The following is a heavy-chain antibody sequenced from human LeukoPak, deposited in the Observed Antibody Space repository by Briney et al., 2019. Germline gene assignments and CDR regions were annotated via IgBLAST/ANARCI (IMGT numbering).Heavy chain of an antibody. CDR3: WRLSDAFDI. CDR2: ISYDGSNK. Sequence: GGSLRLSCAASGFTFSSYGMHWVRQAPGKGLEWVAVISYDGSNKYYADSVKGRFTISRDNSKNTLYLQMNSLRAEDTAVYYCWRLSDAFDIWGQGTMVTVSS. CDR1: GFTFSSYG. J-gene: IGHJ3*02. V-gene: IGHV3-30*03.